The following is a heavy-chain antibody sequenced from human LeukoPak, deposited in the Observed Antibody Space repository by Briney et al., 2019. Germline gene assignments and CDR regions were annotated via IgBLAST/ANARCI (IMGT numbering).Heavy chain of an antibody. CDR1: GFTFSSYW. Sequence: GGSLRLSCAAPGFTFSSYWMSWVRQAPGKGLEWVANIKQDGSEKYYVDSVKGRFTISRDNAKNSLYLQMNSLRAEDTAVYYCARGSSSWADWGQGTLVTVSS. V-gene: IGHV3-7*01. J-gene: IGHJ4*02. CDR3: ARGSSSWAD. D-gene: IGHD6-13*01. CDR2: IKQDGSEK.